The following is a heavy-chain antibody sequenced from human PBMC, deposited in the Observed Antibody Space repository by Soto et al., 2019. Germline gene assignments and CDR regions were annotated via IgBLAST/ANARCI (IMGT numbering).Heavy chain of an antibody. V-gene: IGHV1-18*01. CDR2: ISAYNGNT. Sequence: ASVKVSCKASGYTFTSYGISWVRQAPGQGLEWMGWISAYNGNTNYAQKLQGRVTMTTDTSTSTAYMELRSLRSDDTAVYYCASGMYYYDSSGYYSSFDYWGQGTLVTVS. D-gene: IGHD3-22*01. CDR3: ASGMYYYDSSGYYSSFDY. J-gene: IGHJ4*02. CDR1: GYTFTSYG.